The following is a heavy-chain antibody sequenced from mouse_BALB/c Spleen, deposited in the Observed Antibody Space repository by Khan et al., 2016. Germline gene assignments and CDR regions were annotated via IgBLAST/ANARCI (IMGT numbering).Heavy chain of an antibody. J-gene: IGHJ1*01. CDR2: IRLRSDNYTT. V-gene: IGHV6-6*02. Sequence: EVKLEEPGGGLVQPGGSMKFSCEASGFTFSNYWMSWVRQSPQKGLEWVAEIRLRSDNYTTHYAESVKGSFTISRDDSKSRLFLQMNSLRAEDTGIYYCTGGNPWYFDVWGAGTTVTISS. CDR1: GFTFSNYW. D-gene: IGHD1-1*02. CDR3: TGGNPWYFDV.